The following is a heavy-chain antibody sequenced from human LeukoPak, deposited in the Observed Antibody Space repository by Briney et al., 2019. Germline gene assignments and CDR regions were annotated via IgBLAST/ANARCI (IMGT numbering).Heavy chain of an antibody. CDR3: VASGYGY. CDR2: IRSDGTNK. CDR1: GFTFSHYG. D-gene: IGHD3-22*01. Sequence: QPGGSLRLSCEASGFTFSHYGIHWVRQAPGKGLEWVAFIRSDGTNKYYIDSVKGRFTISRDNSKNSLYLQMNTLSAEDTAVYYCVASGYGYWGQGALVTVSS. V-gene: IGHV3-30*02. J-gene: IGHJ4*02.